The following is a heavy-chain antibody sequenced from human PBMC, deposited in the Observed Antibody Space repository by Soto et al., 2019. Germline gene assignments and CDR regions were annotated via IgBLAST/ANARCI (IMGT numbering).Heavy chain of an antibody. J-gene: IGHJ4*02. CDR3: AKDHEGTSITIFGVVDSTCLDY. Sequence: EVQLLESGGGLVQPGGSLRLSCAASGFTFSSYAMSWVRQAPGKGLEWVSAINGGGGSTYYADSVKGRFTISRDNSKNTLYRQMNSLRAEDTAVYYCAKDHEGTSITIFGVVDSTCLDYWGQGTLVTVSS. V-gene: IGHV3-23*01. CDR2: INGGGGST. D-gene: IGHD3-3*01. CDR1: GFTFSSYA.